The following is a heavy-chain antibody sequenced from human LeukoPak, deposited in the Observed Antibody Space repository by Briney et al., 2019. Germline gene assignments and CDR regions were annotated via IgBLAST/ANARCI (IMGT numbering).Heavy chain of an antibody. CDR2: ISGSGGST. Sequence: PGGSLRLSCAASGFTFSNYAMSWVRQAPGKGLEWVSAISGSGGSTYYADSVKGRFTISRDNSKNTLYLQMNSLRAEDTAVYYCASVEVVPASTGGDYWGQGTLVTVSS. CDR3: ASVEVVPASTGGDY. CDR1: GFTFSNYA. D-gene: IGHD2-2*01. J-gene: IGHJ4*02. V-gene: IGHV3-23*01.